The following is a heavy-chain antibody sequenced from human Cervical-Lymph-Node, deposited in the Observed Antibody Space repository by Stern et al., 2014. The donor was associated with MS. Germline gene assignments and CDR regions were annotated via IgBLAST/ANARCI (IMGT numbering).Heavy chain of an antibody. D-gene: IGHD3-22*01. CDR1: GFSLTTTGMR. J-gene: IGHJ6*02. CDR3: ARSTYYYDSTGFYDVSGMDV. Sequence: ESGPALVKPTQTLTLTCTFSGFSLTTTGMRVSWIRQPPGKALEWLARLDWDDDKVYSTSLKTRLTVSKDTFKNQVVLTMTNMDPEDTATYYCARSTYYYDSTGFYDVSGMDVWGQGTTVTVSS. V-gene: IGHV2-70*04. CDR2: LDWDDDK.